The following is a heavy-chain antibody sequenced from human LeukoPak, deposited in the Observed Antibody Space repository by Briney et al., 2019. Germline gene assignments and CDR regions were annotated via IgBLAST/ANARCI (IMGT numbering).Heavy chain of an antibody. CDR2: IKQDGSEK. V-gene: IGHV3-7*01. CDR1: GFTFSSYR. CDR3: ARSDSGDYFDY. Sequence: GGSLRLSCAASGFTFSSYRMSWVRQAPGKGLEWVANIKQDGSEKYYVDSVKGRFTISRDNAKNSLYLQMNSLRAEDTAVYYCARSDSGDYFDYWGQGTLVTVSS. D-gene: IGHD2-15*01. J-gene: IGHJ4*02.